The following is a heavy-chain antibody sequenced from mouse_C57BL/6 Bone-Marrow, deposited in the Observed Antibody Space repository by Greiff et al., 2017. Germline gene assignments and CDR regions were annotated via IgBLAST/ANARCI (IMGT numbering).Heavy chain of an antibody. D-gene: IGHD1-1*01. CDR3: ARRGTLVRYRDY. V-gene: IGHV1-85*01. J-gene: IGHJ2*01. CDR2: IYPGDGST. CDR1: GYTFTSYD. Sequence: QVQLQQSGPELVKPGASVKLSCKASGYTFTSYDINWVKQRPGQGLEWIGWIYPGDGSTKYNEKFKGKATLTVDTSSSTAYMELHSLTSEDSAVYFCARRGTLVRYRDYWGQGTTLTVSS.